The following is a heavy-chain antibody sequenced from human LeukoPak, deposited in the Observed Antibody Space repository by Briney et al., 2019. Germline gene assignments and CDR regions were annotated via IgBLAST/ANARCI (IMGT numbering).Heavy chain of an antibody. Sequence: GRSLTLSCALSGFTFGILGVLCARPPPDGGREWVGVLWYYGSNKYYADSVKSRFDISRDKSKNTMYLQMNSLRAEDTAVYYCARDYPDYDSSGYLSYGMDVWGQGTTVTVSS. CDR1: GFTFGILG. CDR2: LWYYGSNK. J-gene: IGHJ6*02. CDR3: ARDYPDYDSSGYLSYGMDV. V-gene: IGHV3-33*01. D-gene: IGHD3-22*01.